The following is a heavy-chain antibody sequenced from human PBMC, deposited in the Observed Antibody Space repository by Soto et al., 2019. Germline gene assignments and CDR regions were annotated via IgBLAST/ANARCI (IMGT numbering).Heavy chain of an antibody. D-gene: IGHD6-13*01. V-gene: IGHV3-21*01. J-gene: IGHJ5*02. CDR3: TRDASRDSSARGWFDP. Sequence: PGGSLRRSCAASGFTFRSFSMNGVRQAPGKGLEWVSTISSNSAYIYYTDALRGRFTISRDNAKNSLHLQMNSLRAEDTAVYYCTRDASRDSSARGWFDPWGPGTLVTVSS. CDR2: ISSNSAYI. CDR1: GFTFRSFS.